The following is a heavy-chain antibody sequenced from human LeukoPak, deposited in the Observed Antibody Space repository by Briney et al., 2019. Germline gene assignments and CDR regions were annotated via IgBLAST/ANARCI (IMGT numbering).Heavy chain of an antibody. J-gene: IGHJ4*02. CDR2: ISSSGSTI. V-gene: IGHV3-48*03. CDR3: ARDLQAAGTG. CDR1: GFTFSSYE. D-gene: IGHD6-13*01. Sequence: GGSLRLSCAASGFTFSSYEMNWVRQAPGKGLEWVSYISSSGSTIYYADSVKGRFTISRDNAKNSLYLQMNSVRAEDTAFYYCARDLQAAGTGWGQGTLVTVSS.